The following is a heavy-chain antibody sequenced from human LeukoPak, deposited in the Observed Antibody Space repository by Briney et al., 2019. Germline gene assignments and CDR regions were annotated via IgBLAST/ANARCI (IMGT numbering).Heavy chain of an antibody. J-gene: IGHJ3*02. Sequence: GGSLRLSCAASGFTSSSYSMNWVRQAPGKGLEWVSSISSSSSYIYYADSVKGRFTISRDNAKNSLYLQMNSLRAEDTAVYYCASMFEVKDAFDIWGQGTMVTVSS. CDR1: GFTSSSYS. V-gene: IGHV3-21*01. CDR2: ISSSSSYI. CDR3: ASMFEVKDAFDI. D-gene: IGHD3-10*02.